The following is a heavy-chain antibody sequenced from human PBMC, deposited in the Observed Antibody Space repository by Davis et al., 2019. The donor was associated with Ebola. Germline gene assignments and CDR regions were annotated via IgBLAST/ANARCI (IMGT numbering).Heavy chain of an antibody. CDR1: GFSFGDYW. CDR3: VRGVGGLDR. V-gene: IGHV3-74*01. J-gene: IGHJ5*02. Sequence: GESLKTSCAASGFSFGDYWMHWVRQAPGKGLVWVSHIENDGRTTSYVDSVKGRFTISRDNVKNTVYLQMSSLRDEDTAVYYCVRGVGGLDRWGQGTLVTVTS. D-gene: IGHD3/OR15-3a*01. CDR2: IENDGRTT.